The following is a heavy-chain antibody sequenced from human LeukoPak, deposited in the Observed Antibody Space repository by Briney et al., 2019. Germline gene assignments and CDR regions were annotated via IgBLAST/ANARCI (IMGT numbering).Heavy chain of an antibody. CDR2: ISSSSSYI. D-gene: IGHD3-10*01. Sequence: PGGSLRLSCAASGFTFSSYSMNWVRQAPGKGLEWVSSISSSSSYIYYADSVKGRFTISRDNAKNSLYLQMNSLRAEDTAVYYCARARARGLLWFGELTWGQGTLVTVSS. J-gene: IGHJ5*02. CDR3: ARARARGLLWFGELT. CDR1: GFTFSSYS. V-gene: IGHV3-21*01.